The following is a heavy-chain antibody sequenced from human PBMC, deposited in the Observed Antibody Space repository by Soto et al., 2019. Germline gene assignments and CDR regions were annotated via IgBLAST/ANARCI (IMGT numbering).Heavy chain of an antibody. CDR3: AIHISYYDFWGRLRPYYYCGMYV. J-gene: IGHJ6*02. D-gene: IGHD3-3*01. CDR1: GFTFSDYG. Sequence: PGGSLRLSCAASGFTFSDYGMHWVRQAPGKGLEWVAIISYDASDKYYVDSVKGRFTISRDNSKNMLYLQMNSLRDEDTAVYYCAIHISYYDFWGRLRPYYYCGMYVWGQGTTVTVS. CDR2: ISYDASDK. V-gene: IGHV3-30*03.